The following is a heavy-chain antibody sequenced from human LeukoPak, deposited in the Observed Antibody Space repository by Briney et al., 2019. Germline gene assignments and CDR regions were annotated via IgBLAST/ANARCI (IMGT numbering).Heavy chain of an antibody. V-gene: IGHV4-59*01. J-gene: IGHJ4*02. CDR2: IYYSGST. CDR3: ARLGPGGHGEFDY. D-gene: IGHD3-10*01. CDR1: GGSLSVYY. Sequence: SQTLSLTCTVSGGSLSVYYWTWVRQPPGKGLEWIGYIYYSGSTNYNPSLKSRVTILVDMSKTQFSMKLTSVTAADTAVYYCARLGPGGHGEFDYWGQGILVTVSS.